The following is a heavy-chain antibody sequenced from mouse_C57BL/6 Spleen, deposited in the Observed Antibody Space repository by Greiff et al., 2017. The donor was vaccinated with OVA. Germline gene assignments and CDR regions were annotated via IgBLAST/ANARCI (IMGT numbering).Heavy chain of an antibody. J-gene: IGHJ3*01. CDR2: INPSSGYT. D-gene: IGHD2-2*01. Sequence: QVQLQQSGAELARPGASVKMSCKASGYTFTSYTMHWVKQRPGQGLEWIGYINPSSGYTKYNQKFKDKATLTADKSSSTAYMQLSSLTSEDSAVYYCARGNGYDAWFAYWGQGTLVTVSA. V-gene: IGHV1-4*01. CDR3: ARGNGYDAWFAY. CDR1: GYTFTSYT.